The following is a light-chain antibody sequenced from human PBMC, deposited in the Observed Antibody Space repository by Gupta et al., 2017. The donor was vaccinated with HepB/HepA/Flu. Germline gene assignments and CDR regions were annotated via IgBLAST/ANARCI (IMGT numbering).Light chain of an antibody. CDR3: QSFDSSLSVV. Sequence: QSVLTQPPSVSGAPGQRVTISCTGSSSNIGAGYDVHWYQPCSGTAPKLLIYGNSNRPSGVPDRFSGSKSGSSASLAITGIQADDEADYCCQSFDSSLSVVFGGGTQLTVL. J-gene: IGLJ2*01. V-gene: IGLV1-40*01. CDR1: SSNIGAGYD. CDR2: GNS.